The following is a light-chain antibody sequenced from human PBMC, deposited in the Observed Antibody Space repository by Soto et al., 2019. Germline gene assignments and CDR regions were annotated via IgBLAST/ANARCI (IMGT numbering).Light chain of an antibody. CDR1: SSDVGSYNL. J-gene: IGLJ1*01. CDR2: EGT. CDR3: CSYASSRTYV. Sequence: QSALTRPASVSGSPGQSITISCTGTSSDVGSYNLVSWYQQHPGKAPKLMIYEGTKRPSGVSDRFSGSRSGNTASLTISGLQAEDEADYYCCSYASSRTYVFGTGTKLTVL. V-gene: IGLV2-23*01.